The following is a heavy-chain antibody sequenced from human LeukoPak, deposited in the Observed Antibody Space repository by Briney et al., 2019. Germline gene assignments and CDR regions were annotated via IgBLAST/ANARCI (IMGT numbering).Heavy chain of an antibody. CDR1: GGTFSSYA. Sequence: SVKVSCKASGGTFSSYAISWVRQAPGQGLEWMGGIIPIFGTANYAQKFQGRVTITTDESTSTAYMELSSLRSEDTAVYYCAREHSGSFIFDYWGQGAPVTVSS. J-gene: IGHJ4*02. V-gene: IGHV1-69*05. CDR3: AREHSGSFIFDY. CDR2: IIPIFGTA. D-gene: IGHD1-26*01.